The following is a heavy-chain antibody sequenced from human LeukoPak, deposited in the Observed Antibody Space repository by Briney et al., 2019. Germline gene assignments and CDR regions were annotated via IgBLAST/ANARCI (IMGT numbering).Heavy chain of an antibody. CDR1: GGSISSYY. CDR2: IYYSGST. J-gene: IGHJ6*03. V-gene: IGHV4-59*01. CDR3: AREKVVVVAAQYYYYMDV. Sequence: SETLSLTCTVSGGSISSYYWSWIRQPPGKGLEWIEYIYYSGSTNYNPSLKSRVTISVDTSKNQFSLKLSSVTAADTAVYYCAREKVVVVAAQYYYYMDVWGKGTTVTVSS. D-gene: IGHD2-15*01.